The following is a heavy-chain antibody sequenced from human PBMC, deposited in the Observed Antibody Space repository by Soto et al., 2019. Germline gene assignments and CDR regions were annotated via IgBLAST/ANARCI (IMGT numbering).Heavy chain of an antibody. CDR2: INAGNGNT. V-gene: IGHV1-3*01. CDR3: ARDGRNGGYFDY. Sequence: GASVKVSCKASGYTFTSYAMHWVRQAPGQRLEWMGWINAGNGNTKYSQKFQGRVTITRDTSASTAYMELSSLRSDDTAVYYCARDGRNGGYFDYWGQGTVVTVSS. D-gene: IGHD2-8*01. CDR1: GYTFTSYA. J-gene: IGHJ4*02.